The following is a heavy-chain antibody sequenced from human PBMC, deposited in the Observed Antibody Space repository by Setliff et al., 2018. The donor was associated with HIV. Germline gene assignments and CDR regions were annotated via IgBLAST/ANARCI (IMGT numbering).Heavy chain of an antibody. V-gene: IGHV4-39*07. J-gene: IGHJ5*02. CDR3: ARGGRSTVATWVWFDP. Sequence: SETLSLTCTVSGGSIRSSSSYWGWVRQPPGKGLEWLGEFNHGRSTNNNPSLKSRVTISGDTTKNQFSLKLTSVTAADTAVYYCARGGRSTVATWVWFDPWGQGTLVTVSS. CDR1: GGSIRSSSSY. CDR2: FNHGRST. D-gene: IGHD4-4*01.